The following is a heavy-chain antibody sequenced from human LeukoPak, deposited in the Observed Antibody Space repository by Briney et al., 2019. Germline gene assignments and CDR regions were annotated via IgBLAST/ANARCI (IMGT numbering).Heavy chain of an antibody. V-gene: IGHV3-21*01. Sequence: PGGSLRLSCEASGFTFSSYSINWVRQAPGKGLEWVSSISSTSTYIYYADSVKGRFTISRDNAKKSLYLQMNSLRAEDTAVYYCARDGVSGGDAFDIWGQGTMVTVSS. J-gene: IGHJ3*02. CDR1: GFTFSSYS. D-gene: IGHD3-16*01. CDR3: ARDGVSGGDAFDI. CDR2: ISSTSTYI.